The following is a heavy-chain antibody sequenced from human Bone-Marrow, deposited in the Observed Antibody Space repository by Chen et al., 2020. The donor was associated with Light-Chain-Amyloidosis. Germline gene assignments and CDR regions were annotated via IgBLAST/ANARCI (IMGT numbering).Heavy chain of an antibody. CDR2: IYDGGNK. Sequence: EVVLEESGGGLIQPGGSLRLSCAASGFSVSANYMSWVRQAPGKGLEWLSVIYDGGNKFYAESVRGRFTISRDNSKNTLSLEMNNLRAEDTAMYYCARGAIDYGDSLRFWGQGTLVTVSS. J-gene: IGHJ4*02. CDR1: GFSVSANY. D-gene: IGHD4-17*01. CDR3: ARGAIDYGDSLRF. V-gene: IGHV3-53*01.